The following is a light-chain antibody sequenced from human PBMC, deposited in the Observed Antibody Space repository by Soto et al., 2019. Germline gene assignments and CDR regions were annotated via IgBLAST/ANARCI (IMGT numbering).Light chain of an antibody. CDR3: QLYGISLIP. Sequence: IVLTQSPGTLSLSPGERATLSCRASQSVSSSYLAWYQQKPGQAPRLLIYGASSRATGIPDRFSGSGSGTDFTLTISRLEPEDFAVYYCQLYGISLIPFCQVARLAIK. CDR2: GAS. V-gene: IGKV3-20*01. J-gene: IGKJ5*01. CDR1: QSVSSSY.